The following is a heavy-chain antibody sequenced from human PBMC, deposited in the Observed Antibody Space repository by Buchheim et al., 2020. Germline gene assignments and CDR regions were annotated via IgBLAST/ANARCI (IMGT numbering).Heavy chain of an antibody. Sequence: QVQLQESGPGLVKPSGTLSLTCAVSGGSISGSQWWTWVRQPPGKGLEWIGETYRSGRPNYNPSLKSRVSISVDKSKNQFSLKLTSVTAADTAVYYCVSYDWGSSRPWFDYWGQGTL. V-gene: IGHV4-4*02. CDR2: TYRSGRP. CDR3: VSYDWGSSRPWFDY. CDR1: GGSISGSQW. J-gene: IGHJ4*02. D-gene: IGHD3-16*02.